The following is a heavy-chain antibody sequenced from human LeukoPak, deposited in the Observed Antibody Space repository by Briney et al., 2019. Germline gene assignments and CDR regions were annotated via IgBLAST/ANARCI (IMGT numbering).Heavy chain of an antibody. J-gene: IGHJ6*03. CDR1: GGSFSGYY. Sequence: SETLSLTCAVYGGSFSGYYWSWIRQPPGKGLEWIGEINHSGSTNYNPSLKSRVTISVDTSKNQFSLKLSSVTAADTAVYYCASTPTYCSSTSCLCYYYMDVWGKGTTVTVSS. CDR2: INHSGST. D-gene: IGHD2-2*01. CDR3: ASTPTYCSSTSCLCYYYMDV. V-gene: IGHV4-34*01.